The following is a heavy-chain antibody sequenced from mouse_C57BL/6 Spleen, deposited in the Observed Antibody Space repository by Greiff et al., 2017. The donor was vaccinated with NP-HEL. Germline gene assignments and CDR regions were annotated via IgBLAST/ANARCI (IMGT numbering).Heavy chain of an antibody. CDR2: IDPSDSET. CDR3: ARSWDSSGSFAY. D-gene: IGHD3-2*02. J-gene: IGHJ3*01. Sequence: QVQLKQPGAELVRPGSSVKLSCTASGYTFTSYWMHWVKQRPIQGLEWIGNIDPSDSETHYNQKFKDKATLTVDKSSSTAYMQLSSLTSEDSAVYYCARSWDSSGSFAYWGQGTLVTVSA. CDR1: GYTFTSYW. V-gene: IGHV1-52*01.